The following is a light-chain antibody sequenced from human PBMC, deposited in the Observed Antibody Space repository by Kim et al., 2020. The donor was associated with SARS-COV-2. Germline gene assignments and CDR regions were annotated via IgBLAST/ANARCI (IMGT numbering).Light chain of an antibody. CDR3: QHIYDFPLT. J-gene: IGKJ4*01. V-gene: IGKV1-9*01. Sequence: ASVVDSVTIQYLASQRSNCFLVLYQQRPGGAPNLLIYGASTLQSGVPSRFSGSGFGTDFTLTISSLQPEDFATYYCQHIYDFPLTFGGGTKVDIK. CDR2: GAS. CDR1: QRSNCF.